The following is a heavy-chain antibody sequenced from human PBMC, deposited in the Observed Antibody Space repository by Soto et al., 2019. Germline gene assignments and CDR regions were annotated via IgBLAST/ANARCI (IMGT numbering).Heavy chain of an antibody. Sequence: QVQLVQSGAEVKKPGSSVKVSCKASGGTFSSYTISWVRQAPGQGLEWTGRIIPILGIANYAQKFRGRVTITADKSTSTAYMELSSLRSEDTAVYYCASGYSSGWYHDYWGQGTLVTVSS. J-gene: IGHJ4*02. CDR2: IIPILGIA. CDR1: GGTFSSYT. V-gene: IGHV1-69*02. CDR3: ASGYSSGWYHDY. D-gene: IGHD6-19*01.